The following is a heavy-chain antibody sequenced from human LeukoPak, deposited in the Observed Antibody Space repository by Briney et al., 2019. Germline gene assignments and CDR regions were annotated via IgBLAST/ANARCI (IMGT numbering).Heavy chain of an antibody. CDR2: IYPGDSDL. Sequence: GESLKISCKGSGYSFTSFWIAWVRQRPGKGLEWMGIIYPGDSDLRYSPSFQGQVTISADKSTSTAYLHWSSLKASDTAMYYCARHPSYTSGWPLDYWGQGTLVTVSS. J-gene: IGHJ4*02. CDR1: GYSFTSFW. CDR3: ARHPSYTSGWPLDY. V-gene: IGHV5-51*01. D-gene: IGHD6-19*01.